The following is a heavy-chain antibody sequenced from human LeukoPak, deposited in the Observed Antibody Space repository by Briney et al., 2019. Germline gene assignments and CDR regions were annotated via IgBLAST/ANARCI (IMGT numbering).Heavy chain of an antibody. J-gene: IGHJ4*02. Sequence: GESLKISCKGSGYSFTSYWIGWVRQMPGKGLEGMVSIYPGDSDTSYSPSFQGQVTISADKSISTAYLQWSSLKASDTAMYFCARRTASYDILTGPDYWGQGTLVTVSS. D-gene: IGHD3-9*01. V-gene: IGHV5-51*01. CDR1: GYSFTSYW. CDR3: ARRTASYDILTGPDY. CDR2: IYPGDSDT.